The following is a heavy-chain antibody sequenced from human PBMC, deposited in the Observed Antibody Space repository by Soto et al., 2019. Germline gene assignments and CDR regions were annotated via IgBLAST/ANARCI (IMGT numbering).Heavy chain of an antibody. CDR2: ISGSGGST. D-gene: IGHD1-26*01. Sequence: EVQLLESGGGLVQPGGSLRLSCAASGFTFSSYAMRWVRQAPGKGLEWVSAISGSGGSTYYADSVKGRFTISRDNSKNTLYLQMNSLRSEDTAVYYFARRGSGSYSDYWGQGTLVTVSS. V-gene: IGHV3-23*01. J-gene: IGHJ4*02. CDR3: ARRGSGSYSDY. CDR1: GFTFSSYA.